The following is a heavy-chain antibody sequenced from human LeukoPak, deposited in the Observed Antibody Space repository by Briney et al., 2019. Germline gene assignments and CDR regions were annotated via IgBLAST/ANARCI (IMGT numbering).Heavy chain of an antibody. CDR2: ISWDGVST. J-gene: IGHJ4*02. CDR1: GFTFDQYP. V-gene: IGHV3-43*01. Sequence: GGSLRLSCAASGFTFDQYPMHWFRQVQGKGLEWVSVISWDGVSTCYAHSVKGRCTISRDSSKNSLYLQMNSLRTEDTALYYCAKGRVIYSTQSATDYWGQGTLVTVSS. CDR3: AKGRVIYSTQSATDY. D-gene: IGHD6-13*01.